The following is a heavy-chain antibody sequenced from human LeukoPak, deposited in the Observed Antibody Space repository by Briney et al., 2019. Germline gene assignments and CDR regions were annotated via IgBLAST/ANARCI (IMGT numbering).Heavy chain of an antibody. J-gene: IGHJ4*02. CDR2: IYSGGST. CDR3: ASLPGGYIAMVDY. CDR1: GFTVSSNY. V-gene: IGHV3-66*01. Sequence: GGSLRLSCAASGFTVSSNYMSWVRQAPGKGLEWVSVIYSGGSTYYADSVKGRFTISRDNSKNTLYLQMNSLRAEDTAVYYCASLPGGYIAMVDYWGQGTLVTVSS. D-gene: IGHD5-18*01.